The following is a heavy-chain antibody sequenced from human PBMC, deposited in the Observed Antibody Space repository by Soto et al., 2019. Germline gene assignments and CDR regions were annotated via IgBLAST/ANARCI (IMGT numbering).Heavy chain of an antibody. CDR3: ARGGYDDLYYYYYGMDV. J-gene: IGHJ6*02. CDR2: IIPIIGTP. V-gene: IGHV1-69*06. Sequence: GASVKVSCKASGGTFNIYAVSWVRQAPGHGLEWMGGIIPIIGTPNYAQKFRGRATITADKSTSTAYMALSSLTSDDTTVYYCARGGYDDLYYYYYGMDVWGQGTTVTVSS. D-gene: IGHD5-12*01. CDR1: GGTFNIYA.